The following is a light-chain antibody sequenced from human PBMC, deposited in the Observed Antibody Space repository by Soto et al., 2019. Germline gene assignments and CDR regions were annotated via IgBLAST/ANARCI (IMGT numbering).Light chain of an antibody. J-gene: IGLJ2*01. CDR1: SSDVGGYNY. Sequence: QSALTQPASVFGSPGQSITISCTGTSSDVGGYNYVSWYQQHPGKAPKLMIYDVSNRPSGVSNRFSGSKSGNTASLTISWLQAEDEANYYCSSYTSSITVVFGGGTKVTFL. CDR3: SSYTSSITVV. V-gene: IGLV2-14*01. CDR2: DVS.